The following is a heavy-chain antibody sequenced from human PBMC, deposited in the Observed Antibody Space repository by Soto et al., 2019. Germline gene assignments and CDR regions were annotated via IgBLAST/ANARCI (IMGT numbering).Heavy chain of an antibody. Sequence: VQLVESGGGVVQPGRSLRLSCAASGFTFSSYGMHWVRQAPGKGLEWVAVISDDGSDKYYADSVKGRFTISRDISKSTLYLQMNSLRAEDTAVYYCAKDRQATISAAGSFDYWGQGTLVTVSS. V-gene: IGHV3-30*18. J-gene: IGHJ4*02. D-gene: IGHD6-13*01. CDR1: GFTFSSYG. CDR2: ISDDGSDK. CDR3: AKDRQATISAAGSFDY.